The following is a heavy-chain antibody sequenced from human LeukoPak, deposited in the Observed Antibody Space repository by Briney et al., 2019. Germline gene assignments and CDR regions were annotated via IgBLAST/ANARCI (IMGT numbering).Heavy chain of an antibody. Sequence: PSETLSLTCTVSGGSISGSSYYWGWIRQPPGKGLEWIGSIYYSGSTYYNPSLKSRVTISVDTSKNQFSLKLNSVTATDTAVYYCASRPRDAAALDYWGQGTLVTVSS. D-gene: IGHD6-13*01. CDR3: ASRPRDAAALDY. CDR2: IYYSGST. J-gene: IGHJ4*02. CDR1: GGSISGSSYY. V-gene: IGHV4-39*01.